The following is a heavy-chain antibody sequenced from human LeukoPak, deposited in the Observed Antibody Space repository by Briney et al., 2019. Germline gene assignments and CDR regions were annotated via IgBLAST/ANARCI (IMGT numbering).Heavy chain of an antibody. Sequence: PWRSLRLSRAASGFTFSSYGMHWLRQAPGKGLEWVAVISYDGSNKYYADSVKGRFTISRDNSKNTLYLQMNSLRAEDTAVYYCAKGGYSSGWAPQGAFDIWGQGTMVTVSS. CDR3: AKGGYSSGWAPQGAFDI. V-gene: IGHV3-30*18. CDR1: GFTFSSYG. CDR2: ISYDGSNK. D-gene: IGHD6-19*01. J-gene: IGHJ3*02.